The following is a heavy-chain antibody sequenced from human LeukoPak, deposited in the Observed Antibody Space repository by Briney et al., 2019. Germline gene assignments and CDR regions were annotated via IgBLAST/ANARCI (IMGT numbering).Heavy chain of an antibody. D-gene: IGHD3-10*01. J-gene: IGHJ6*02. Sequence: GGSLRLSCAASGFTFSSYSMRRVRQAPGDRLEWVSAIGSGSGGTTIYADSEKRRFTISRDNSKDTLYLQMSSLRDEDTAVYYCAKNYESGRGVPYGMDVWGQGTTVTVSS. CDR1: GFTFSSYS. CDR2: IGSGSGGTT. V-gene: IGHV3-23*01. CDR3: AKNYESGRGVPYGMDV.